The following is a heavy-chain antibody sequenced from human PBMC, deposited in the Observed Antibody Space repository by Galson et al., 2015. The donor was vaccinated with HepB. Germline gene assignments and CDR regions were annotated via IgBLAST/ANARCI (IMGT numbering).Heavy chain of an antibody. CDR3: ATVVYYFDSSVYKHGASDM. Sequence: SLSLSCAVSGLTLSSYEMIWVRQAPGKGLEWLSYISSSGSNTYYADSVKGRFTISRDKDKESVYLQMNSLRAEDTAVYYCATVVYYFDSSVYKHGASDMWGQGTVVTVSS. V-gene: IGHV3-48*03. J-gene: IGHJ3*02. CDR2: ISSSGSNT. D-gene: IGHD3-22*01. CDR1: GLTLSSYE.